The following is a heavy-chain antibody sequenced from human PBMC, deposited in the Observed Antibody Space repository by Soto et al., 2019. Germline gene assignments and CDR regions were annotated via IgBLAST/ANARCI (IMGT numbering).Heavy chain of an antibody. V-gene: IGHV4-59*08. CDR3: ARLWTTEAHDY. D-gene: IGHD4-17*01. Sequence: SETLSLTCTVSGGSISSCYWCWGRQPPGKGLECIGYSYYRGSTNSHPSLQSRVTISIDTSKNQFSLKLSSVTAADTAVYYCARLWTTEAHDYWAQGTLVTVSS. J-gene: IGHJ4*02. CDR2: SYYRGST. CDR1: GGSISSCY.